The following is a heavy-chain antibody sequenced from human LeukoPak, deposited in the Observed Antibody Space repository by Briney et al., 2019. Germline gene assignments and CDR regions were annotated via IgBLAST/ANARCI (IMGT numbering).Heavy chain of an antibody. CDR3: ARDGPPRSSGYFKEGYYFDY. Sequence: KTGGSLRLSCAASGFTFSSYAMSWIRQAPGKGLEWVSYISSSGSTIYYADSVKGRFTISRDNAKNSLYLQMNSLRAEDTAVYYCARDGPPRSSGYFKEGYYFDYWGQGTLVTVSS. V-gene: IGHV3-11*01. J-gene: IGHJ4*02. D-gene: IGHD3-22*01. CDR1: GFTFSSYA. CDR2: ISSSGSTI.